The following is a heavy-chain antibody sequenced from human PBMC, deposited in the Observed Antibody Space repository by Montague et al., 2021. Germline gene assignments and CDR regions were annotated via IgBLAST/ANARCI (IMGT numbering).Heavy chain of an antibody. CDR3: ARGPWLVPYYLDS. Sequence: SETLSLTCNVSGGSVSTGNYYWTWIRRPPGQELEWIGYNYYTGSSKYTPSLESRVTISISTSQTPFTLKLSSATAAATTVYSCARGPWLVPYYLDSWGQGTLVTVSS. CDR2: NYYTGSS. CDR1: GGSVSTGNYY. V-gene: IGHV4-61*01. D-gene: IGHD6-19*01. J-gene: IGHJ4*02.